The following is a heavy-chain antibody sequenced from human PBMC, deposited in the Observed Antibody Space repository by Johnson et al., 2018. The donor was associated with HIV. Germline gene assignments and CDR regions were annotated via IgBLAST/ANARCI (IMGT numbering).Heavy chain of an antibody. D-gene: IGHD5-12*01. CDR2: IPYDGSNK. CDR3: ARGGGWATDAFDI. J-gene: IGHJ3*02. CDR1: GFTFSSYA. V-gene: IGHV3-30*04. Sequence: QVQRVESGGGLVQPGGSMRLHCAASGFTFSSYAMHWVRQAPGKGLERVAVIPYDGSNKHYADSVKGRFTISRDNSKNTLYLQMNSLRAEDTAVYYCARGGGWATDAFDIWGQGTMVTVSS.